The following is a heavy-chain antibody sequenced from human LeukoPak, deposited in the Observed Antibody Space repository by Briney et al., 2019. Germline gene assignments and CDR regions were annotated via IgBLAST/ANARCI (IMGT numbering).Heavy chain of an antibody. Sequence: PGGTLRLSCAASGFTFSSFGMRWVRQAPGKGLEWVSAISGSGGRTYYADSVKGRFTISRDNSKNTLYLQMSSLRAEDTAVYYCAKDGFVPPPHSSSSGRPYYFDYWGQGTLVTVSS. J-gene: IGHJ4*02. CDR3: AKDGFVPPPHSSSSGRPYYFDY. V-gene: IGHV3-23*01. CDR1: GFTFSSFG. CDR2: ISGSGGRT. D-gene: IGHD6-13*01.